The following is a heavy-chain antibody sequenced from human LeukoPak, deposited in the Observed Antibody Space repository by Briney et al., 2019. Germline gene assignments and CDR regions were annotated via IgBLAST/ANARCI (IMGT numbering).Heavy chain of an antibody. CDR1: GFTFSSYA. V-gene: IGHV3-23*01. D-gene: IGHD6-19*01. Sequence: GGSLRLSCAASGFTFSSYAMSWVRQAPGKGLEWVSGISASGGSTYYADSVKGRFTISRDNSKNTLYLQMNSLRAEDTAVYYCARVAVAGTNLYFDYWGQGTLVTVSS. CDR3: ARVAVAGTNLYFDY. CDR2: ISASGGST. J-gene: IGHJ4*02.